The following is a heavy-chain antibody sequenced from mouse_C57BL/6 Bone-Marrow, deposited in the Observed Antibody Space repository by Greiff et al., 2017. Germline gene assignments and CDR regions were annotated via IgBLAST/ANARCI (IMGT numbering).Heavy chain of an antibody. CDR2: INPSSGSP. CDR1: GYTFTSYT. V-gene: IGHV1-4*01. J-gene: IGHJ4*01. CDR3: ARRMDY. Sequence: VQLVESGAELARPGASVKMSCKASGYTFTSYTMHWVKQRPGQGLEWIGYINPSSGSPKYNQKFKDKATLTADNSSSTAYMQLSSLTSEDSAVYYCARRMDYWGQGTSVTVSS.